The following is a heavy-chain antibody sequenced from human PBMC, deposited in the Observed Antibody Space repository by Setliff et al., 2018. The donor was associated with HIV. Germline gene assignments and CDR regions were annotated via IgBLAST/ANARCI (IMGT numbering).Heavy chain of an antibody. CDR2: IYHSGST. J-gene: IGHJ5*02. CDR1: GYSISSGYY. V-gene: IGHV4-38-2*02. Sequence: SETLSLTCAVSGYSISSGYYWGWIRQPPGKGLEWIGSIYHSGSTYCNPSLKSRVTISLDTSKNQLSLKLSSVTAADTAVYYCARDIQAAGTGWFDPWGQGTLVTSPQ. D-gene: IGHD6-13*01. CDR3: ARDIQAAGTGWFDP.